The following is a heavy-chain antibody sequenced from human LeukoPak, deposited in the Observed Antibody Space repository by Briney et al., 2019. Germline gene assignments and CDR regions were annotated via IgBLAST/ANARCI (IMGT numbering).Heavy chain of an antibody. J-gene: IGHJ4*02. V-gene: IGHV3-21*01. Sequence: KPGGSLRLSCAASGFTFSSYSMNWVRQAPGKGPEWVSSISSSSSYIYYADSVKGRFTISRDNAKNSLYLQMNSLRAEDTAVYYCARFIGPEYSSGWYEHYWGQGTLVTVSS. D-gene: IGHD6-19*01. CDR3: ARFIGPEYSSGWYEHY. CDR1: GFTFSSYS. CDR2: ISSSSSYI.